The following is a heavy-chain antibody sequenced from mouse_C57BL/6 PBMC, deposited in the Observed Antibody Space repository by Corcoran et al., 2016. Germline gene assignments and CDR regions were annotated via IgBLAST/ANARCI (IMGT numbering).Heavy chain of an antibody. CDR3: ASHYYGSTYLYFDV. J-gene: IGHJ1*01. D-gene: IGHD1-1*01. CDR2: INTYSGVP. V-gene: IGHV9-3*01. Sequence: QIQLVQSGPELKKPGETVKISCKASGYTFTTYGMSWVKQAPGKGLKWMGWINTYSGVPTYADDFKGRFAFSLETSASTAYLQINNLKNEDTATYFCASHYYGSTYLYFDVWGPGTPVTVSS. CDR1: GYTFTTYG.